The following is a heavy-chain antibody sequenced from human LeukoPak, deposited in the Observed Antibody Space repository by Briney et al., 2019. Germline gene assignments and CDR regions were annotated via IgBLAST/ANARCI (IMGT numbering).Heavy chain of an antibody. CDR3: ARFVGDYGIEATFDI. V-gene: IGHV1-69*04. D-gene: IGHD4-17*01. CDR2: IIPILGIA. J-gene: IGHJ3*02. CDR1: GGTFSSYA. Sequence: SVKVSCKASGGTFSSYAISWVRQAPGQGLEWMGRIIPILGIANYAQKFQGRVTITADKSTSTAYMELSSLRSDDTAVYYCARFVGDYGIEATFDIWGQGTMVTVSS.